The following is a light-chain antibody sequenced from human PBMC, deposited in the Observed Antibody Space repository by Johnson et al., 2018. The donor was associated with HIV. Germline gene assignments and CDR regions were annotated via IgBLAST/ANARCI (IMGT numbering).Light chain of an antibody. V-gene: IGLV1-51*01. J-gene: IGLJ1*01. CDR2: DHD. Sequence: QSMLTQPPSVSAAPGQKVTISCSGSNSNIGNNYVSWYQHLPGTAPKLLIYDHDQRPSGLPARFSASKSGTSATLAITGLQSGDGADYYCGTWDSSLNASYVFGSGTSVTVL. CDR1: NSNIGNNY. CDR3: GTWDSSLNASYV.